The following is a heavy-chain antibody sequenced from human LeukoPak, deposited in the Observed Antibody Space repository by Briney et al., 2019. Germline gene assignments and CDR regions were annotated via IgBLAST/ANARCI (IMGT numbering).Heavy chain of an antibody. CDR1: GYTFTSYG. V-gene: IGHV1-18*01. CDR3: ARDGVYYGSGSYYEAINWFDP. Sequence: GASVKVSCKASGYTFTSYGISWVRQAPGQGLEWMGWISAYNGNTNYAQKLQGRVTMTTDTSTSTAYMELRSLRSDDTAVYYCARDGVYYGSGSYYEAINWFDPWGQGTLVTVSS. CDR2: ISAYNGNT. J-gene: IGHJ5*02. D-gene: IGHD3-10*01.